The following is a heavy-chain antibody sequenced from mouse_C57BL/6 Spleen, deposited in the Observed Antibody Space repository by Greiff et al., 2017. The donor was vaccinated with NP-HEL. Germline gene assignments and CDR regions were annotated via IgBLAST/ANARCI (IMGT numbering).Heavy chain of an antibody. CDR3: ARRSYYDYSVGYFDV. Sequence: DVHLVESGGGLVKPGGSLKLSCAASGFTFSDYGMHWVRQAPEKGLEWVAYISSGSSTIYYADTVKGRFTISRDNAKNTLFLQMTSLRSEDTAMYYCARRSYYDYSVGYFDVWGTGTTVTVSS. D-gene: IGHD2-4*01. CDR2: ISSGSSTI. J-gene: IGHJ1*03. V-gene: IGHV5-17*01. CDR1: GFTFSDYG.